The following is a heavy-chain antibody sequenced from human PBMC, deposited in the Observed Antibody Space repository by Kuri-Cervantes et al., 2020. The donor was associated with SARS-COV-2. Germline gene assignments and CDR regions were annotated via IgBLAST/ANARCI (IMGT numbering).Heavy chain of an antibody. J-gene: IGHJ4*02. D-gene: IGHD3-22*01. CDR1: GGPISSYH. CDR2: IYYSGST. V-gene: IGHV4-59*12. Sequence: SETLSLTCTVSGGPISSYHWSWIRQPPGKGLEWIGYIYYSGSTNYNPSLKSRVTISVDTSKNQFSLNLTSVTAADTAVYCCARLFYDSSGYYGYFDYWGQGTLVTVSS. CDR3: ARLFYDSSGYYGYFDY.